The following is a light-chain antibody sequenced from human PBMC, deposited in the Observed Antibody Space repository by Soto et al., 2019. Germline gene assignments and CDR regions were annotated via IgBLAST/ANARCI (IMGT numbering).Light chain of an antibody. CDR1: QSVSTY. CDR2: DAS. J-gene: IGKJ4*01. V-gene: IGKV3-11*01. Sequence: EIVLTQSPATLYLSPGERAILSCRASQSVSTYLAWYQQKPGQAPRLLIYDASIRATGIPARFSGSGSGTDFTLTISSLEPEDFAVYYCQQRINWPPLTFGGGTKVEIK. CDR3: QQRINWPPLT.